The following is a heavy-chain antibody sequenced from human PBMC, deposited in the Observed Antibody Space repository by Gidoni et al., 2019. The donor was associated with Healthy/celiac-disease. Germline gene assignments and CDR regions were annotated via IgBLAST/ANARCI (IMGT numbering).Heavy chain of an antibody. J-gene: IGHJ4*02. CDR3: ARGLRGGSPYYFDY. CDR2: IYSGGST. Sequence: EVQLVASGGGLVQPGGSLRLSCAASGFTVSSNYMSWVRQAPGKGLEWVAVIYSGGSTYYADSVKGRFTISRDNSKNTLYLQMNSLRAEDTAVYYCARGLRGGSPYYFDYWGQGTLVTVSS. CDR1: GFTVSSNY. V-gene: IGHV3-66*01. D-gene: IGHD3-10*01.